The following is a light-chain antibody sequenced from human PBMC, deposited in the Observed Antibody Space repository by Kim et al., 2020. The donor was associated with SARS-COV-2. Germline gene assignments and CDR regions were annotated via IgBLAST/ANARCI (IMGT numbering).Light chain of an antibody. CDR3: QSRDSGGKVV. CDR2: GRN. V-gene: IGLV3-19*01. J-gene: IGLJ2*01. CDR1: SLRSYY. Sequence: SSELTQDPVVPVALGQTVRITCQGDSLRSYYATWYQQKPRQAPVLVIYGRNNRPSGIPDRFSGSASGNTASLTISGTQAEDEADFYCQSRDSGGKVVFGGGTKVTVL.